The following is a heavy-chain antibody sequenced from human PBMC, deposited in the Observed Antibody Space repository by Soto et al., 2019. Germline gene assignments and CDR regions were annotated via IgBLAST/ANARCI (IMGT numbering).Heavy chain of an antibody. Sequence: QITLRESGPTLVKPTQTLTLTCTFSGFSLNISGVGVGWIRQPPGKALEWLALIYWDDDKRYSPSLKSRLSITKDTSTNQVVFTMTNMDPADTGTYYCAHIEVYWYRYAMDVWGQGTTVTISS. CDR3: AHIEVYWYRYAMDV. CDR1: GFSLNISGVG. V-gene: IGHV2-5*02. J-gene: IGHJ6*02. D-gene: IGHD2-8*02. CDR2: IYWDDDK.